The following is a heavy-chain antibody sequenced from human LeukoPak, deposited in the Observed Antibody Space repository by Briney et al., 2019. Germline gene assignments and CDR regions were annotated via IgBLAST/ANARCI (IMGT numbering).Heavy chain of an antibody. V-gene: IGHV3-30*03. CDR3: APNRRIVEAIFDY. J-gene: IGHJ4*02. Sequence: GGSLRLSCAASGFTFSSYGMHWVRQAPGKGLEWVAVISYDGSNKYYADSVKGRFTISRDNSKNTLYLQMNSLRAEDTAVYYCAPNRRIVEAIFDYWGQGALVTVSS. CDR2: ISYDGSNK. CDR1: GFTFSSYG. D-gene: IGHD1-26*01.